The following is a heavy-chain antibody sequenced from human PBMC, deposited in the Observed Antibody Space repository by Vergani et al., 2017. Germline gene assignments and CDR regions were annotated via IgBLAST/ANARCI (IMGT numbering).Heavy chain of an antibody. J-gene: IGHJ1*01. CDR1: GFTFDTYT. D-gene: IGHD3-10*01. CDR2: ISSGGGDI. CDR3: TTAXGLYYLHGEYFQY. Sequence: VHLVESGGGVVQPGRSLRLSCAGAGFTFDTYTMAYVRQAPGKGLEWVATISSGGGDIFYADSVKGRFTISRDNSKNTLFLQMNSLKDEDTAVYYCTTAXGLYYLHGEYFQYWGRGTLVSVSS. V-gene: IGHV3-23*04.